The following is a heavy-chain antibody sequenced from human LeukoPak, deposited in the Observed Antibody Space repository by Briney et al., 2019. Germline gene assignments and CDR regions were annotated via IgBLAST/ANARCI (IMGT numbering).Heavy chain of an antibody. CDR1: GFTFSTYA. CDR3: AKRWSGSYSWFDY. J-gene: IGHJ4*02. V-gene: IGHV3-23*01. Sequence: GDSLRLSCTASGFTFSTYAMSWVRQAPGKGLEWVSTITGSGGSTYYADSVKGRFTPSRDNSKNTLYLQMNSLRAEDTAVYYCAKRWSGSYSWFDYWGQGTLVTVSS. D-gene: IGHD1-26*01. CDR2: ITGSGGST.